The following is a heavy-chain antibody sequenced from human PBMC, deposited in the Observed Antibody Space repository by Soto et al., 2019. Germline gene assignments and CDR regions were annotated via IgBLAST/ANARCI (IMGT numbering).Heavy chain of an antibody. CDR3: ARDRVPAVASSSNFYYGMDV. Sequence: GGSLRLSCAASGFTFTSYWMTWVRQVPGRGLEWVASIKEDASEIYYVDSVKGRFTISRDNAWNSLHLQMNSLRAEDTAVYYCARDRVPAVASSSNFYYGMDVWGQGTTVTVSS. CDR2: IKEDASEI. D-gene: IGHD6-19*01. V-gene: IGHV3-7*03. CDR1: GFTFTSYW. J-gene: IGHJ6*02.